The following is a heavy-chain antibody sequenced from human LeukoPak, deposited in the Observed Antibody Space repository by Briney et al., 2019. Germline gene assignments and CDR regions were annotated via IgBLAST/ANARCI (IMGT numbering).Heavy chain of an antibody. V-gene: IGHV1-2*02. CDR1: GGTFSSHA. J-gene: IGHJ4*02. CDR3: ARTVPGFDY. Sequence: ASVKVSCKASGGTFSSHALNWVRQAPGQGLEWMGWINPNSGGTNYAQNFQGRVTMTRDTSITTAYMELSRLTSDDTAVYYCARTVPGFDYWGQGTLVTVSS. CDR2: INPNSGGT.